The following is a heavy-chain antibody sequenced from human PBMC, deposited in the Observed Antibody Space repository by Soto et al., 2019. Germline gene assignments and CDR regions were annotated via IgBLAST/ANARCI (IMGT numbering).Heavy chain of an antibody. V-gene: IGHV1-8*01. J-gene: IGHJ6*02. CDR3: ASVKPSYGMDV. CDR2: MNPNSGNT. CDR1: GYTFTSYD. Sequence: QVQLVQSGAEVKKPGASVKVSCKASGYTFTSYDINWVRQATGQGLEWMGWMNPNSGNTGYAQKFQGRVTMTSNTSISTAYMKLSSVGAEDTAVYYCASVKPSYGMDVWGQGTTVTVSS.